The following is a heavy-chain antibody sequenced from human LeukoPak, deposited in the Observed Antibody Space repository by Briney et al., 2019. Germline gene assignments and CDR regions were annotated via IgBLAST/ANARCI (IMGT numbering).Heavy chain of an antibody. CDR1: GFTFSSYT. D-gene: IGHD6-25*01. CDR3: ARFAAGGSYYYYMDV. J-gene: IGHJ6*03. V-gene: IGHV3-48*01. CDR2: IGTSSTTI. Sequence: GGSLRLSCAASGFTFSSYTMNWVRQPPGKGLEGGSNIGTSSTTIYYAGSVKGRFTISRDNAKNSLYLQMNSLRADDTAVYYCARFAAGGSYYYYMDVWGKGTTVTVSS.